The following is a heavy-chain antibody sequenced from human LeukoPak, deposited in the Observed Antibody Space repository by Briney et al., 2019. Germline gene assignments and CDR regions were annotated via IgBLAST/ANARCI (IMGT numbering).Heavy chain of an antibody. V-gene: IGHV3-23*01. CDR2: ISGSGGTT. CDR1: GFTFTTYA. Sequence: QPGASLRLSCVASGFTFTTYAMMWVGQAPGKGLEWVSAISGSGGTTYYADSVKGRFTISRDNSQNTLYLQMNSLRAEDTALFYCARDQGYWAQGTLVTVSS. CDR3: ARDQGY. J-gene: IGHJ4*02.